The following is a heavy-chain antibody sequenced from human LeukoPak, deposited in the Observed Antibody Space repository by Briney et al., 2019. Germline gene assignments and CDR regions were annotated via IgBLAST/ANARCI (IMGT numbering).Heavy chain of an antibody. V-gene: IGHV1-8*01. CDR1: GYTLTGYD. J-gene: IGHJ4*02. D-gene: IGHD2-15*01. Sequence: GASVKVSCKASGYTLTGYDINWVRQAPGQGPERMGWMNPNTGNTGYAQKFRGRVTMTRNTSISTASMELSSLTSEDTAVYYCARGAPGSHCSGGSCPYFDYWGQGTLVSVSS. CDR2: MNPNTGNT. CDR3: ARGAPGSHCSGGSCPYFDY.